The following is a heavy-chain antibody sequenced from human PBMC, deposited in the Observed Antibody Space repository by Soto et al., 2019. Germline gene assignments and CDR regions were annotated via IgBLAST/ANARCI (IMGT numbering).Heavy chain of an antibody. V-gene: IGHV1-69*13. Sequence: SVEVSWKDSGGSFGSYALSWLQQAPGQGLEWMGGIIPIFGTANYAQKFQGRVTITADESTSTAYMVLSSLRSEDTFVYYCARAAAAGNGRRMDVRGQGTTVTVSS. J-gene: IGHJ6*01. CDR3: ARAAAAGNGRRMDV. D-gene: IGHD6-13*01. CDR2: IIPIFGTA. CDR1: GGSFGSYA.